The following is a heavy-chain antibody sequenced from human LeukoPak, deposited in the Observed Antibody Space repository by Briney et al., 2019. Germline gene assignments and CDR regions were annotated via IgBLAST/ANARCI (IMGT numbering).Heavy chain of an antibody. D-gene: IGHD2-2*01. V-gene: IGHV3-13*01. CDR2: IGTAGDT. J-gene: IGHJ6*01. Sequence: QPGGSLRLACAASGFTLSRYDMHWVRQATGKGLEWDSFIGTAGDTYYPGSVKGRFTIFSENAKSSLYLQMNSLRVEDTAVYFCARVCSSTSCYYDYGMDVWGEGTTVTVS. CDR1: GFTLSRYD. CDR3: ARVCSSTSCYYDYGMDV.